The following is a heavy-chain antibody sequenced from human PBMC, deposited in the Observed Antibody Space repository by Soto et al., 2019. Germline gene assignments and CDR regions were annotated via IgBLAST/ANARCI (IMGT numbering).Heavy chain of an antibody. Sequence: GASVKVSCKASGYTFTSYAMHWVRQAPGQRLEWMGWINAGNGNTKYSQKFQGRVTITRDTSASTAYMELSSLRSEDTAVYYCARAHHYGSGSYYSRPYYYYYMDVWGKGTTVTVSS. J-gene: IGHJ6*03. D-gene: IGHD3-10*01. CDR1: GYTFTSYA. V-gene: IGHV1-3*01. CDR3: ARAHHYGSGSYYSRPYYYYYMDV. CDR2: INAGNGNT.